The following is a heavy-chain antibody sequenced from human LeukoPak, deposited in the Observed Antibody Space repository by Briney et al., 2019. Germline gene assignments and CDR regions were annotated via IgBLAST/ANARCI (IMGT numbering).Heavy chain of an antibody. V-gene: IGHV3-30*02. CDR1: GFTFSSYG. CDR3: AKGLRGYGGNWDPLEELDY. J-gene: IGHJ4*02. CDR2: IRYDGSNK. D-gene: IGHD4-23*01. Sequence: GGSLRLSCAASGFTFSSYGMHWVRQAPGKGLEWVAFIRYDGSNKYYADSVKGRFTISRDNSKNTLYLQMNSLRAEDTAVYYCAKGLRGYGGNWDPLEELDYWGQGTLVTVSS.